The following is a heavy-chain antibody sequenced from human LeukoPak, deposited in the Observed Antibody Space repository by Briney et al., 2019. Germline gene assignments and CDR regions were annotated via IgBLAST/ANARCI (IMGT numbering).Heavy chain of an antibody. CDR3: AKATPATAAFES. CDR2: ISSSGGST. Sequence: PGGSLRLSCAASGFTFSTYAMSWVRQAPGKGLEWVSTISSSGGSTYYADSVKGRFTISRDNSKNTLYLQMNSLRAEDTAVYYCAKATPATAAFESWGQGTLLTVSS. CDR1: GFTFSTYA. J-gene: IGHJ4*02. V-gene: IGHV3-23*01. D-gene: IGHD6-13*01.